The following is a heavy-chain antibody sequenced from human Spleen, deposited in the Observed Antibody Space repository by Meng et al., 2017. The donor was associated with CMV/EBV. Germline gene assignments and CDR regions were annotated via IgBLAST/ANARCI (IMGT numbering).Heavy chain of an antibody. CDR3: ARDGSGDDY. J-gene: IGHJ4*02. CDR2: IYHSGST. D-gene: IGHD1-26*01. CDR1: GGSFSGYY. Sequence: GSLRLSCEVYGGSFSGYYWSWIRQPPGKGLEWIGNIYHSGSTNYNPSLKSRVTISVDTSKNQFSLKLTSVAAADTAVYYCARDGSGDDYWGQGMLVTVSS. V-gene: IGHV4-34*01.